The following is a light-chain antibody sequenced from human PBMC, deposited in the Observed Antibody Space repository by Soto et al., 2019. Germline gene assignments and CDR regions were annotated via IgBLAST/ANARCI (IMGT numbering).Light chain of an antibody. CDR3: AAWDDSLDGPV. CDR2: SNN. Sequence: QSVLTQPPSASGAPGQRVTISCSGSSSNIGSNTVNWYQQFPGTAPRVLMYSNNQRPSGVPDRFSGSKSGTSVFLAISGLQSDDEADYYCAAWDDSLDGPVFSGGTQLTVL. V-gene: IGLV1-44*01. J-gene: IGLJ3*02. CDR1: SSNIGSNT.